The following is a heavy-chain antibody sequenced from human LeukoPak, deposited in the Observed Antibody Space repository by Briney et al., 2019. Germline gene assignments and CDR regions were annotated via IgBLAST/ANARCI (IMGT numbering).Heavy chain of an antibody. D-gene: IGHD6-19*01. CDR3: ATESRQWLTFDY. V-gene: IGHV3-15*01. CDR2: IKSKIDGGTT. Sequence: PGGSPRLSCAASGFIFSSAWMSWVRQAPGKGLEWVGRIKSKIDGGTTDFAAPVKGRFTISRDDSKNTVYLQMNSLKTEDTAVYYCATESRQWLTFDYWGQGSLVTVSS. J-gene: IGHJ4*02. CDR1: GFIFSSAW.